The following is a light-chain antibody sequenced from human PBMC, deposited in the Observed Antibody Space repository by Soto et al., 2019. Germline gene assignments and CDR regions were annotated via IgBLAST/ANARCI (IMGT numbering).Light chain of an antibody. CDR2: DVT. CDR1: SSDVGSYNY. J-gene: IGLJ2*01. CDR3: CSYAGNNILV. Sequence: QSALTQPRSVSGSPGQSLTISCTGASSDVGSYNYVSWYQQYPGKAPKLLIYDVTQRPSGVPGRFSGSKSGNTASLSISGLQAADEADYYCCSYAGNNILVFGGGTKLTVL. V-gene: IGLV2-11*01.